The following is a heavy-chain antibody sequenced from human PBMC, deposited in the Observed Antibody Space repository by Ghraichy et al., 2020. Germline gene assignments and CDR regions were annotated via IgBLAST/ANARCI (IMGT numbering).Heavy chain of an antibody. D-gene: IGHD3-10*01. Sequence: SLNISCVASGFVFDDYAMHWVRQAPGKGLEWVSSISWDSSGIIYEESLKGRFTTSRDNAKNSLFLQIETLRPEDTAVYYCAKGSGSYQRGGWLDPWGQGTLVTVS. V-gene: IGHV3-9*01. CDR1: GFVFDDYA. CDR3: AKGSGSYQRGGWLDP. CDR2: ISWDSSGI. J-gene: IGHJ5*02.